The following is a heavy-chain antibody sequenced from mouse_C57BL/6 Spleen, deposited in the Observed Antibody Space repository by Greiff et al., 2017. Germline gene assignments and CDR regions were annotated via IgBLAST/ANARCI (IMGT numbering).Heavy chain of an antibody. Sequence: VQLQQSGAELVRPGASVKLSCKASGYTFTDYYINWVKQRPGQGLEWIARIYPGSGNTYYNEKFKGKATLTADKSSSTAYMQLSSLTSEDSSVYFCAREGTVVAPYWYFDVWGTGTTVTVSS. V-gene: IGHV1-76*01. CDR1: GYTFTDYY. J-gene: IGHJ1*03. CDR3: AREGTVVAPYWYFDV. D-gene: IGHD1-1*01. CDR2: IYPGSGNT.